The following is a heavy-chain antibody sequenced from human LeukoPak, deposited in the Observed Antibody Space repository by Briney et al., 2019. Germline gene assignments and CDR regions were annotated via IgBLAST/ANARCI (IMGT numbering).Heavy chain of an antibody. CDR3: ANIVVVPAAIEYYYYYMDV. V-gene: IGHV3-21*01. Sequence: PGGSLRLSCAASGFTFSSYSMNWVRQAPGKGLEWVSSISSSSSYIYYADSVKGRFTISRDNAKNSLYLQMNSLRAEDTAVYYCANIVVVPAAIEYYYYYMDVWGKGTTVTVSS. CDR2: ISSSSSYI. CDR1: GFTFSSYS. J-gene: IGHJ6*03. D-gene: IGHD2-2*01.